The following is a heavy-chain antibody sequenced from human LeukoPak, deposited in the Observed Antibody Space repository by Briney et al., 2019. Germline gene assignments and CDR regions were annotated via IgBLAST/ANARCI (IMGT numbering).Heavy chain of an antibody. CDR2: ILYDGSNK. D-gene: IGHD3-10*01. CDR3: ARDGEYYDSGRRFYYYGMDV. Sequence: GGSLRLSCAASGFTFRNYGMHWVRQAPGKGLEWVAFILYDGSNKYYADSVKGRFTISRDNSKNTLYLQMNTLRAEDTAVYYCARDGEYYDSGRRFYYYGMDVWGQGTTVTVSS. CDR1: GFTFRNYG. J-gene: IGHJ6*02. V-gene: IGHV3-30*02.